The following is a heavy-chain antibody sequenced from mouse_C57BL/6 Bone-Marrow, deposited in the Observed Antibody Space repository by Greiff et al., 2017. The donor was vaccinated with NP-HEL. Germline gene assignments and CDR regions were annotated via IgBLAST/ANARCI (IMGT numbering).Heavy chain of an antibody. J-gene: IGHJ4*01. CDR1: GFNIKDYY. V-gene: IGHV14-1*01. Sequence: EVQLQESGAELVRPGASVKLSCTASGFNIKDYYMHWVKQRPEQGLEWIGRIDPEDGDTEYAPQFQGKATMTADTSSNTAYLRLTSLTSEDTAFYYCTPRDNYCTFYAMDYGGQGTSVTVSS. CDR3: TPRDNYCTFYAMDY. CDR2: IDPEDGDT. D-gene: IGHD1-3*01.